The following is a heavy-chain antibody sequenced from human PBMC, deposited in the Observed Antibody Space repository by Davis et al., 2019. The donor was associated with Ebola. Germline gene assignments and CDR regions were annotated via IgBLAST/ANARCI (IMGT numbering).Heavy chain of an antibody. CDR3: ARVSPTTVTTFLHLYYYMDV. Sequence: GESLKISCAASGFTFKDHLMTWVRQAPGKGLEWVANIKQDGSEKYFVDSVKGRFSISRDNARNALYLQMNSLRAEDTAVYYCARVSPTTVTTFLHLYYYMDVWSRGTTVSVSS. J-gene: IGHJ6*03. CDR1: GFTFKDHL. V-gene: IGHV3-7*01. CDR2: IKQDGSEK. D-gene: IGHD4-17*01.